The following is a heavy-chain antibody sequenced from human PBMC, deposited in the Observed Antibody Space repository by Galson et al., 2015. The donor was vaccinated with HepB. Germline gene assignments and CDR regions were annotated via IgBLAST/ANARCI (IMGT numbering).Heavy chain of an antibody. D-gene: IGHD6-13*01. CDR2: IGSKANSYAT. J-gene: IGHJ4*02. V-gene: IGHV3-73*01. Sequence: SLRLSCAASGFTFSGSAIHWVRQAYGRGLEWIGRIGSKANSYATAYVASVRGRFTISRDDSKNTAFLQLNSLKTDDTAVYYCTRMGDLSGYSSLWGQGTLVTVSS. CDR1: GFTFSGSA. CDR3: TRMGDLSGYSSL.